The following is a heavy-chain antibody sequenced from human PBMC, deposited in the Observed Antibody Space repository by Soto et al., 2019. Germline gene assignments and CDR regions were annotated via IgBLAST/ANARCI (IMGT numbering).Heavy chain of an antibody. CDR3: AKDKLYSNFEHYFDY. Sequence: VQLVESGGGFVQPGRCLRLSCTSSGFTSENYAMHWVRQAPGKGLEWVSGISWNRGTIGYADSVRGRFTISRDNAKNSLYLQMDSLRPEDTALYYCAKDKLYSNFEHYFDYWGRGTLVTVSS. J-gene: IGHJ4*02. CDR1: GFTSENYA. CDR2: ISWNRGTI. D-gene: IGHD4-4*01. V-gene: IGHV3-9*02.